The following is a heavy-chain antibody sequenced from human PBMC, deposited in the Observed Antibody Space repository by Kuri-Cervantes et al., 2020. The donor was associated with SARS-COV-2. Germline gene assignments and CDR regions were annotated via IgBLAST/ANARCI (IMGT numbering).Heavy chain of an antibody. CDR1: GFTFSSYA. CDR2: ISYDGSNK. D-gene: IGHD6-19*01. Sequence: GKSLKISCAASGFTFSSYAMHWVRQAPGKGLEWVAVISYDGSNKYYADSVKGRFTISRDSAKNSLYLQMNSLRAEDTAVYYCARGQGSGWYLGLSANWFDPWGQGTLVTVSS. CDR3: ARGQGSGWYLGLSANWFDP. V-gene: IGHV3-30-3*01. J-gene: IGHJ5*02.